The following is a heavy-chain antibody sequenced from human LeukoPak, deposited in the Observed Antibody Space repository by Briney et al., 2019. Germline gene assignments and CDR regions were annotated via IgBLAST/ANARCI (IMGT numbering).Heavy chain of an antibody. CDR3: ARQKDWVRPNWFDP. CDR1: GGSISSGGYY. D-gene: IGHD3-16*01. Sequence: PSQTLSLTCTVSGGSISSGGYYWSWIRQHPGKGLEWIGYIYYSGSTNYNPSLKSRVTISVDTSKNQFSLKLNSVTAADTAVYYCARQKDWVRPNWFDPWGQGTLVTVSS. CDR2: IYYSGST. V-gene: IGHV4-31*03. J-gene: IGHJ5*02.